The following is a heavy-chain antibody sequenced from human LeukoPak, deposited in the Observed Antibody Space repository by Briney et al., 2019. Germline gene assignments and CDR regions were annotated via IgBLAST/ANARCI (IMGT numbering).Heavy chain of an antibody. CDR1: GFTFSSYE. CDR2: ISSSGSTI. CDR3: ARDYLDRYMDV. Sequence: GGSLRLSCAASGFTFSSYEMSWVRQAPGKGLEWVSYISSSGSTIYYADSVKGRFTISRDNAKNSLYLQMNSLRAEDTAVYYCARDYLDRYMDVWGKGTTVTVSS. D-gene: IGHD3-22*01. J-gene: IGHJ6*03. V-gene: IGHV3-48*03.